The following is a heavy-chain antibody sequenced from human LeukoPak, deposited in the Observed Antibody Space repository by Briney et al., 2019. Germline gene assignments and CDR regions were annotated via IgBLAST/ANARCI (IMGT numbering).Heavy chain of an antibody. CDR1: GFTFSSYA. J-gene: IGHJ4*02. Sequence: GGSLRLSCAASGFTFSSYAMSWVRQAPGKGLEWVSAISGSGGSTYYADSVKGRFTISRDNSKNTLYLQMNSLRAEDTAVYYCAKTWGRYYGGDCYYDYWGQGTLVTVSS. V-gene: IGHV3-23*01. CDR2: ISGSGGST. CDR3: AKTWGRYYGGDCYYDY. D-gene: IGHD2-21*02.